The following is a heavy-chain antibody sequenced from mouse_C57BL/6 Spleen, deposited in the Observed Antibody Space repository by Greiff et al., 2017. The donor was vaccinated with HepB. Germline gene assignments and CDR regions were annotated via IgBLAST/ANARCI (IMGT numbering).Heavy chain of an antibody. D-gene: IGHD1-1*02. J-gene: IGHJ1*03. CDR3: ARLGGALYFDV. Sequence: VQLKESGGDLVKPGGSLKLSCAASGFTFSSYGMSWVRQTPDKRLEWVATISSGGSYTYYPDSVKGRFTISRDNAKNTLYLQMSSLKSEDTAMYYCARLGGALYFDVWGTGTTVTVSS. CDR1: GFTFSSYG. V-gene: IGHV5-6*01. CDR2: ISSGGSYT.